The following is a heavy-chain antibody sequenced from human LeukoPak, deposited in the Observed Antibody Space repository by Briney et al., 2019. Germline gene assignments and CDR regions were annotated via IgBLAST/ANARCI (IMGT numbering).Heavy chain of an antibody. D-gene: IGHD4-17*01. J-gene: IGHJ6*02. CDR3: ARDWLNYGSPYYSMDV. CDR1: GFIVSNNY. Sequence: AGGSLRLSCAASGFIVSNNYMTWVRQAPGKGLEWVSNIYSGGSTYYADSVKGRFTVSRDDSKNTLYLQMNSLRAEDTAVYYCARDWLNYGSPYYSMDVWGQGTTVTVSS. CDR2: IYSGGST. V-gene: IGHV3-53*01.